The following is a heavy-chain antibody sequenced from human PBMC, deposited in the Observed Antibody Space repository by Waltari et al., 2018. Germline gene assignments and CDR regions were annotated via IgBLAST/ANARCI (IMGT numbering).Heavy chain of an antibody. CDR3: ARGGYYYGSGSRNWFDP. CDR1: GGSFSGYY. Sequence: QVQLQQWGAGLLKPSETLSLTCAVYGGSFSGYYWSWIRQPPGKGLEWIGEINHSGSTNYNPALKSRVTISVDTSKNQFSLKLSSVTAADTAVYYCARGGYYYGSGSRNWFDPWGQGTLVTVSS. D-gene: IGHD3-10*01. J-gene: IGHJ5*02. CDR2: INHSGST. V-gene: IGHV4-34*01.